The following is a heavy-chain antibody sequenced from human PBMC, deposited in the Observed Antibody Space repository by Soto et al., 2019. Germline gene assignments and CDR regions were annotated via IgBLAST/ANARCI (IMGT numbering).Heavy chain of an antibody. Sequence: QVQLVESGGGVVQPGRSLRLSCAASGFTFSSYAMHWVRQAPGKGLERGAVISYDGSNKYYADSVKGRFTISRDNSKNTLYLQMNSLRAEDTAVYYCARVPSSSGRAHFDYWGQGTLVTVSS. CDR3: ARVPSSSGRAHFDY. CDR2: ISYDGSNK. CDR1: GFTFSSYA. D-gene: IGHD2-15*01. J-gene: IGHJ4*02. V-gene: IGHV3-30-3*01.